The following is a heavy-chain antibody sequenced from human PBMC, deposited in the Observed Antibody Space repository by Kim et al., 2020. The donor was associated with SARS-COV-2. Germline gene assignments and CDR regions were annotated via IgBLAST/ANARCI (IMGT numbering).Heavy chain of an antibody. Sequence: SETLSLTCTVSGGSISSSSYYWGWIRQPPGKGLEWIGSIYYSGSTYYNPSLKSRVTISVDTSKNQFSLKLSSVTAADTAVYYCARDHSGSYNWGQGTLVTVSS. V-gene: IGHV4-39*02. CDR2: IYYSGST. J-gene: IGHJ4*02. CDR3: ARDHSGSYN. CDR1: GGSISSSSYY. D-gene: IGHD1-26*01.